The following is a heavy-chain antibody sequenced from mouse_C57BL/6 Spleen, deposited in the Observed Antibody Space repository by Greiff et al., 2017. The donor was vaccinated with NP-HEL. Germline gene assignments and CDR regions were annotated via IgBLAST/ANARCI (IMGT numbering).Heavy chain of an antibody. CDR1: GYTFTSYW. CDR3: ARSYGSSYYWFAD. D-gene: IGHD1-1*01. CDR2: IHPNSGST. J-gene: IGHJ3*01. V-gene: IGHV1-64*01. Sequence: VQLQQPGAELVKPGASVKLSCKASGYTFTSYWMHWVKQRPGQGLEWIGMIHPNSGSTNYNEKFKSKATLTVDKSSSTAYMQLSSLTSEDSAVYYCARSYGSSYYWFADWGQGTLVTVSA.